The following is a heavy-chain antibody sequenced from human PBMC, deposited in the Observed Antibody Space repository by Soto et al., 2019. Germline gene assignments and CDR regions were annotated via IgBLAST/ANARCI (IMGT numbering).Heavy chain of an antibody. Sequence: ASVKVSCKASGYTFTSYGISWVRQAPGQGLEWMGWISAYNGNTNYAQKLQGRVTMTTETSTSTAYMELRSLRSGDTAVYYCARDYYDSSGHHYFDYWGQGTPVTVSS. J-gene: IGHJ4*02. D-gene: IGHD3-22*01. CDR1: GYTFTSYG. CDR3: ARDYYDSSGHHYFDY. CDR2: ISAYNGNT. V-gene: IGHV1-18*01.